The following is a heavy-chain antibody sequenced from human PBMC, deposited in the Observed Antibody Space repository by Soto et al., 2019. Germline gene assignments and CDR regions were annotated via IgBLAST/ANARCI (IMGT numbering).Heavy chain of an antibody. D-gene: IGHD6-13*01. J-gene: IGHJ4*02. Sequence: EVQLVESGGVVVQPGGSLRLSCAASGFTFDDYTMHWVRQAPGKGLEWVSLISWDGGSTYYADSVKGRFTISRDNSKNSLYLKMNSLRTEDTALYYCAKDYISSWPDYFDYWGQGTLVTVSS. V-gene: IGHV3-43*01. CDR3: AKDYISSWPDYFDY. CDR2: ISWDGGST. CDR1: GFTFDDYT.